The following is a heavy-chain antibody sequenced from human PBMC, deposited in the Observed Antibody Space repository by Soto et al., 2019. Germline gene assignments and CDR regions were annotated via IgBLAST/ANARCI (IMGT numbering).Heavy chain of an antibody. CDR3: ARRRGNLDYGSSDGLYYFDY. J-gene: IGHJ4*02. CDR2: INHSGST. CDR1: GGSFSGYY. Sequence: SETLSLTCAVYGGSFSGYYWSWIRQPPGKGLEWIGEINHSGSTNYNPSLKSRVTISVDTSKNQFSLKLSSVTAADTAVYYCARRRGNLDYGSSDGLYYFDYWGQGTLVIVAS. V-gene: IGHV4-34*01. D-gene: IGHD3-22*01.